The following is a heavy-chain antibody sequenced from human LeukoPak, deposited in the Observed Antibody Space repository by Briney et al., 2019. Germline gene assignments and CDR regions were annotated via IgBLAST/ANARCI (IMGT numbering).Heavy chain of an antibody. D-gene: IGHD2-15*01. V-gene: IGHV4-34*01. J-gene: IGHJ6*03. CDR3: ARSRRKRGYCSGGSCPRDYYYMDV. CDR1: GGSFSGYY. CDR2: INHSGST. Sequence: KTSETLSLTCAVYGGSFSGYYWSWIRQPPGKGLEWIGEINHSGSTNYNPSLKSRVTISVDTSKNQFSLKLSSVTAADTAVYYCARSRRKRGYCSGGSCPRDYYYMDVWGKGTTVTVSS.